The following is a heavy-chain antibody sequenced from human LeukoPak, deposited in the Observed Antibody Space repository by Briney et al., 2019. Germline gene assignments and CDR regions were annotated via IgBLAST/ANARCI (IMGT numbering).Heavy chain of an antibody. V-gene: IGHV3-20*04. D-gene: IGHD2-15*01. J-gene: IGHJ3*02. CDR3: ASQNSRIDDAFDI. Sequence: WGSLRLSCAASGFTFDDYGMSWVRQAPGKGLEWVSGINWNGGSTGYADSVKGRFTISRDNAKNSLYLQMNSLRAEDTALYYCASQNSRIDDAFDIWGQGTMVTVSS. CDR1: GFTFDDYG. CDR2: INWNGGST.